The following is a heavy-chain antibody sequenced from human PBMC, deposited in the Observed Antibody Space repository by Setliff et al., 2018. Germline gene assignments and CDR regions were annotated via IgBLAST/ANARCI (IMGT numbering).Heavy chain of an antibody. J-gene: IGHJ5*02. CDR1: GYSISNGYY. Sequence: LSLTCTVSGYSISNGYYWTWIRQPAGKELEWIGRVSASGSTTYNPSLKSRVTMSVDTSRNQISLNLTSVTAADTAMYYCARERTIFGILVISGWFDPWGQGTVVTVSS. V-gene: IGHV4-4*07. CDR3: ARERTIFGILVISGWFDP. D-gene: IGHD3-3*01. CDR2: VSASGST.